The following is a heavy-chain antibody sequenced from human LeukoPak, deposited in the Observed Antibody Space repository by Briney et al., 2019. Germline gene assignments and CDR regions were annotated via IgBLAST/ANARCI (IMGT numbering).Heavy chain of an antibody. Sequence: GGSLRLSCAASGFTFSSYGMHWVRQAPGKGLEWVAVISYDGSNKYYADSVKGRFTISRDNSKNTLYLQMNSLRAEDTAVYYCAKDMGCSYGRAFDYWGQGTLVTVSS. D-gene: IGHD5-18*01. CDR2: ISYDGSNK. CDR3: AKDMGCSYGRAFDY. V-gene: IGHV3-30*18. J-gene: IGHJ4*02. CDR1: GFTFSSYG.